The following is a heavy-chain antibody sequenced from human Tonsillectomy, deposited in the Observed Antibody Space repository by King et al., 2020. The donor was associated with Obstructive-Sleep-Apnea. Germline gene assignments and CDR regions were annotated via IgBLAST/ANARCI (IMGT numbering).Heavy chain of an antibody. Sequence: VQLVESGGGVVQPGRSLRLSCAASGFTFSSYAMHWVRQAPGKGLEWVAVISYVGSNKYYADSVKGRFTISRDNSKNTLYLQMNSLRAEETAGYYCARDRHYYGSGSYAGYWGQGTLVTVSS. CDR1: GFTFSSYA. D-gene: IGHD3-10*01. CDR3: ARDRHYYGSGSYAGY. CDR2: ISYVGSNK. J-gene: IGHJ4*02. V-gene: IGHV3-30-3*01.